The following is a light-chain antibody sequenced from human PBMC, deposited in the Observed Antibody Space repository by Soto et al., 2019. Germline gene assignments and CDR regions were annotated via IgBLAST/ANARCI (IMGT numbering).Light chain of an antibody. CDR3: SSYTSGSTYV. J-gene: IGLJ1*01. V-gene: IGLV2-14*01. CDR2: EVS. CDR1: SSDVGGYHY. Sequence: QSVLTQPASVSGSAGQSITISCTGTSSDVGGYHYVSWYQQYPDKAPKLMIYEVSNRPSGISHRFSGSKSGNTASLTISGLQTEDEADYYCSSYTSGSTYVFGTGTKVTVL.